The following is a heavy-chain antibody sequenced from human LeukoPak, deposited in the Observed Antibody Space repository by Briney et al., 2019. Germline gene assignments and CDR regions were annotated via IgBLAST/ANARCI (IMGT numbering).Heavy chain of an antibody. V-gene: IGHV3-23*01. CDR3: ATLPRGPTGYVGYGGEDY. Sequence: PGGALRLSCAPSGFTFGIYAMTSVRQAPGKGLQWVSPITGSGGSTYYADSVKGRFTISRDNSKNTLYLRMNGLRAEDTAVYYCATLPRGPTGYVGYGGEDYWGQGTLVTVSS. CDR2: ITGSGGST. CDR1: GFTFGIYA. J-gene: IGHJ4*02. D-gene: IGHD5-12*01.